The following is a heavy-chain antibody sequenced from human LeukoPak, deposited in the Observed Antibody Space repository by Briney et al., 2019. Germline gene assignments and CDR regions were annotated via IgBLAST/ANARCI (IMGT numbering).Heavy chain of an antibody. J-gene: IGHJ6*03. Sequence: GRSLRLSCAASGFTFSSYAMHWVRQAPGKGLEWVAVISYDGSNKYYADSVKGRFTISRDNSKNTLYLQMNSLRAEDTAVYYCAREVARYYYMDVWGKGTTVTVSS. CDR2: ISYDGSNK. CDR1: GFTFSSYA. CDR3: AREVARYYYMDV. V-gene: IGHV3-30-3*01.